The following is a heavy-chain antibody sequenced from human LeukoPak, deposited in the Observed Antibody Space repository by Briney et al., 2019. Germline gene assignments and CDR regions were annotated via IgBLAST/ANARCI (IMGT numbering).Heavy chain of an antibody. CDR2: IYTSGGT. CDR1: GGSISTHY. V-gene: IGHV4-4*07. Sequence: PSETLSLTRSVSGGSISTHYWSWIRQPAGRGLEWIGRIYTSGGTNYNPSLKSRVTMSVDTSKNQFSLRMTSVTAADTALYWCARVQLPATKGAFEIWGQGTMVTVPS. J-gene: IGHJ3*02. CDR3: ARVQLPATKGAFEI. D-gene: IGHD2-2*01.